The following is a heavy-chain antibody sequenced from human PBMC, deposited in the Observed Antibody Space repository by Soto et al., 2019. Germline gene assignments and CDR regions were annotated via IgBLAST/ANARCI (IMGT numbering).Heavy chain of an antibody. V-gene: IGHV4-59*08. CDR2: IYYSGST. J-gene: IGHJ3*02. Sequence: QVQLQESGPGLVKPSETLSLTCTFSGGSISNYHWSWIRQPPGKGLEWIGYIYYSGSTNYNPSLKSRVTKSLTTSKNQFSRKLTPVTAADTAMYYCASHPALSWFGESHGAFDIWGQGTMVTVSS. CDR3: ASHPALSWFGESHGAFDI. CDR1: GGSISNYH. D-gene: IGHD3-10*01.